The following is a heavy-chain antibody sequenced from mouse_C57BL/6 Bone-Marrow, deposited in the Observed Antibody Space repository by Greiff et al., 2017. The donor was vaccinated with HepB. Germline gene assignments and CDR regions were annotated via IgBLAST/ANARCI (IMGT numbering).Heavy chain of an antibody. Sequence: EVMLVESGGGLVQPGGSLKLSCAASGFTFSDYGMAWVRQAPRKGPEWVAFISNLAYSIHYADTVTGRFTISRENAKNTLYLEMSSLRSEDTAMYYCARGGITTVVDWYFDVWGTGTTVTVSS. CDR3: ARGGITTVVDWYFDV. J-gene: IGHJ1*03. D-gene: IGHD1-1*01. V-gene: IGHV5-15*01. CDR2: ISNLAYSI. CDR1: GFTFSDYG.